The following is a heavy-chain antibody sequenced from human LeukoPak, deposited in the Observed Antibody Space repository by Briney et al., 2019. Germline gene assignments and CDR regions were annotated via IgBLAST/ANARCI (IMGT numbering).Heavy chain of an antibody. J-gene: IGHJ4*02. V-gene: IGHV3-30*03. CDR1: GFTFSTFR. CDR3: ARGLSLGGDGGDY. CDR2: ISDDGTNK. Sequence: PGGSLRLSCAASGFTFSTFRMYWVRQAPGKGLEWVALISDDGTNKYYADSVKGRFTISRDNSKNTVFLQMNSLRPEDTAVYYCARGLSLGGDGGDYWGQGTLVTVSS. D-gene: IGHD2-21*02.